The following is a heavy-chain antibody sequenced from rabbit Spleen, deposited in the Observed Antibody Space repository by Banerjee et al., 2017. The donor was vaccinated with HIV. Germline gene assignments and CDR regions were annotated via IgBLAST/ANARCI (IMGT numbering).Heavy chain of an antibody. CDR1: GFSFSSSDY. V-gene: IGHV1S40*01. CDR2: IDTSDGDT. D-gene: IGHD1-1*01. CDR3: ARNYVNAFDP. Sequence: QSLEESGGDLVKPGASLTLTCTASGFSFSSSDYMCWVRQAPGKGLEWIACIDTSDGDTDYANWPKGRFTISKASSTTVTLKMTSLTAADTATYFCARNYVNAFDPWGQGTLVTVS. J-gene: IGHJ2*01.